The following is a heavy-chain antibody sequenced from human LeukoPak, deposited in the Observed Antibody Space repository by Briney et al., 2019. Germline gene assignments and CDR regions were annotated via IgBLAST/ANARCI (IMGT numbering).Heavy chain of an antibody. CDR2: ISWNSGSI. J-gene: IGHJ3*02. CDR1: GFTFSSYA. V-gene: IGHV3-9*01. CDR3: AKGVRITMVRGAFDI. D-gene: IGHD3-10*01. Sequence: GGSLRLSCAASGFTFSSYAMHRVRQAPGKGLEWVSGISWNSGSIGYADSVKGRFTISRDNAKNSLYLQMNSLRAEDTALYYCAKGVRITMVRGAFDIWGQGTMVTVSS.